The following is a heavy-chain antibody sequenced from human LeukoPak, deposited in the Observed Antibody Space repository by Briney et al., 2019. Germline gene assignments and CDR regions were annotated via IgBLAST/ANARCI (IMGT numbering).Heavy chain of an antibody. CDR2: IYYSGST. Sequence: SGTLSLTCAVSGGSIIRNNWWSWVRQPPGKGLEWIGEIYYSGSTYYNPSLQSRVIISVDTSKNQFSLKLTSVTAADTAVYYCARALYSMTTVTTEYWFDYWGQGTLVTVSS. D-gene: IGHD4-17*01. CDR3: ARALYSMTTVTTEYWFDY. V-gene: IGHV4-4*02. CDR1: GGSIIRNNW. J-gene: IGHJ4*02.